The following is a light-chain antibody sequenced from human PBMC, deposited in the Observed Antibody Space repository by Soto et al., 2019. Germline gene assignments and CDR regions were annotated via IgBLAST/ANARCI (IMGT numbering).Light chain of an antibody. CDR1: QSVGGNS. J-gene: IGKJ1*01. CDR2: DTS. V-gene: IGKV3-20*01. Sequence: ETVLTQSPGTLSLSPGERATVSCRASQSVGGNSLAWYQQRPGQAPRLLIYDTSKRANGIPDRFSGSGSGTDFTLTISRLEPADFAVYYCQQYQNSPRTFGQGTKVEIK. CDR3: QQYQNSPRT.